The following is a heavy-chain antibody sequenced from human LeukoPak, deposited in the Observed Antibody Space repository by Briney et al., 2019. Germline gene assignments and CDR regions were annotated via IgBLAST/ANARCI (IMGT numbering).Heavy chain of an antibody. Sequence: GGSLRLSCAASGFTLSSYWMSWVRQAPGKGLEWVANIKQDGSEKYYVDSVKGRFTISRDNGKNSLYLQMNSLRAEDTAVYYCTTRLRTDKDIDYWGQGTLVTVSS. CDR1: GFTLSSYW. D-gene: IGHD4-17*01. CDR3: TTRLRTDKDIDY. J-gene: IGHJ4*02. V-gene: IGHV3-7*01. CDR2: IKQDGSEK.